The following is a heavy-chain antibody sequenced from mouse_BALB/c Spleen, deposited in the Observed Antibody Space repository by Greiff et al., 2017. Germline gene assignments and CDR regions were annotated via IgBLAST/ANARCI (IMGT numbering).Heavy chain of an antibody. CDR1: GFTFSDYY. J-gene: IGHJ4*01. CDR2: ISDGGSYT. Sequence: DVHLVESGGGLVKPGGSLKLSCAASGFTFSDYYMYWVRQTPEKRLEWVATISDGGSYTYYPDSVKGRFTISRDNAKNNLYLQMSSLKSEDTAMYYCARFGYDGLYAMDYWGQGTSVTVSS. D-gene: IGHD2-2*01. CDR3: ARFGYDGLYAMDY. V-gene: IGHV5-4*02.